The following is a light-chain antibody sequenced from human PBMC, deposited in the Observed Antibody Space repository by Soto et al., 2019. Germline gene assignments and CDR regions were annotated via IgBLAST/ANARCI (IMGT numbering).Light chain of an antibody. V-gene: IGKV1-5*01. CDR2: DAS. CDR3: QQYCYLGT. CDR1: QSINTW. Sequence: EIQMTQSPASLSASLGERVTTTCEASQSINTWLAWYQQKPGKAPKLLIYDASTLETGVPSRLSGSGSGTDFTLTISRLEPEEFAVYDWQQYCYLGTFGQGTKVDIK. J-gene: IGKJ1*01.